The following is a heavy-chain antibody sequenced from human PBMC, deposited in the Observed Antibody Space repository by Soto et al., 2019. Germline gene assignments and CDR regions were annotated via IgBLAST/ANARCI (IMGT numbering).Heavy chain of an antibody. Sequence: EVQLVESGGGLVQPGGSLRLSCAASGFTFSNYSMNWVRQAPGKGLEWVSYISSRSSTIYYADSVTGQFTISRDNARNSLYLQLHSLMAEDTAVYYCARSDWYFDLWGGGTLVTVSS. V-gene: IGHV3-48*01. CDR3: ARSDWYFDL. J-gene: IGHJ2*01. CDR2: ISSRSSTI. CDR1: GFTFSNYS.